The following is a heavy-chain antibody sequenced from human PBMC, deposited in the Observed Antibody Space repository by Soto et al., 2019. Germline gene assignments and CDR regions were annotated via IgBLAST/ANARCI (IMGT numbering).Heavy chain of an antibody. V-gene: IGHV4-31*02. CDR2: IYYSGST. D-gene: IGHD2-15*01. J-gene: IGHJ4*02. Sequence: TVGYGSSRGRGCYRSRKKKHPGKGLEWIGYIYYSGSTYYNPSLKSRVTISVDTSKNQFSLKLSSVTAADTAVYYCARVRGVVAARIDYWGQGTLVTVSS. CDR3: ARVRGVVAARIDY. CDR1: YGSSRGRGCY.